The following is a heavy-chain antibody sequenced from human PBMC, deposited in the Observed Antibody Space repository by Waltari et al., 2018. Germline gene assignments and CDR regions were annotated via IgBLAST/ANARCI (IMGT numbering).Heavy chain of an antibody. CDR1: GFTFSSYD. CDR3: VGPYSNYVDY. CDR2: IRYDGSNK. Sequence: QVQLVESGGGVVQPGGSLRLSCAASGFTFSSYDMHWVRQAPGKGLEWVAFIRYDGSNKYYADSVKGRFTISRDNSKNTLYLQMNSLRAEDTAVYYCVGPYSNYVDYWGQGTLVTVSS. D-gene: IGHD4-4*01. V-gene: IGHV3-30*02. J-gene: IGHJ4*02.